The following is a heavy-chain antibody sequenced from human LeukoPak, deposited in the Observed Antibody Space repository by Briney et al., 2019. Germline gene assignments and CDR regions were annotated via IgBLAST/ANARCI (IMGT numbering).Heavy chain of an antibody. Sequence: GGSLRLSCAASGFTFSSYGMHWVRQAPGKGLEWVSYITRSSTIIYYADSVKGRFTISRDNAKDSLYLQMNSLRDEDTAVYYCARDRGICGGDCPPPDAFDIWGQGTMVTVSS. CDR2: ITRSSTII. D-gene: IGHD2-21*02. CDR3: ARDRGICGGDCPPPDAFDI. J-gene: IGHJ3*02. CDR1: GFTFSSYG. V-gene: IGHV3-48*02.